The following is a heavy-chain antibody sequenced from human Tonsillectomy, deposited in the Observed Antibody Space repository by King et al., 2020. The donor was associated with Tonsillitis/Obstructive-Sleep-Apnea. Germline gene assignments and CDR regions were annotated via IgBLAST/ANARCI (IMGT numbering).Heavy chain of an antibody. V-gene: IGHV4-34*01. CDR2: IDHSGST. J-gene: IGHJ3*02. CDR1: GGSFSGYY. CDR3: AREITTCAFDI. D-gene: IGHD3-3*01. Sequence: VQLQQWGAGLLKPSETLSLTCAVYGGSFSGYYWSWIRQPPGKGLEWIGEIDHSGSTNYNPSLKSRVTISSDTSKTQFSLKLSSVIAADTAVYFCAREITTCAFDIWGQGTMVTVSS.